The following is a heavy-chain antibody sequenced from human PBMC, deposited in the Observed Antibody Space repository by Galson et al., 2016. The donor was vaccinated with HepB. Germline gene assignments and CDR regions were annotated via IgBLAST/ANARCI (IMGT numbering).Heavy chain of an antibody. CDR2: LYRDGFT. J-gene: IGHJ4*02. CDR1: GFVVSSTY. Sequence: SLRLSCAASGFVVSSTYMAWVRQAPGRGLECVSLLYRDGFTYYADSAKGRFTISRDNTKNTFYLQMNRMIADDTAVYYCARVGRQVRGFIFDYWGQGTLVTVSS. D-gene: IGHD6-6*01. V-gene: IGHV3-66*01. CDR3: ARVGRQVRGFIFDY.